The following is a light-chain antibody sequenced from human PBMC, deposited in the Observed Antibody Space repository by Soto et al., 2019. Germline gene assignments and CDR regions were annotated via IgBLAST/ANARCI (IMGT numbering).Light chain of an antibody. V-gene: IGKV3-15*01. Sequence: EIVMTQSPATLSVSPGERATLSCRASQSVSSNLAWYQQKPGQAPRLLIYGASTRAAGIPARFSGSGSGTEFTLNIISLQYEDFAVYYCQHYNNWPRTFGQGTKVEIK. CDR3: QHYNNWPRT. CDR2: GAS. J-gene: IGKJ1*01. CDR1: QSVSSN.